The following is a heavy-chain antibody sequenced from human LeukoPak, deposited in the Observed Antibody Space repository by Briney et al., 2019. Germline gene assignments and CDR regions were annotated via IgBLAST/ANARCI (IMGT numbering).Heavy chain of an antibody. CDR2: ISSSGSTI. CDR1: GFTFSDYY. V-gene: IGHV3-11*01. D-gene: IGHD3-16*01. Sequence: PGGSLRLSCAASGFTFSDYYMSWIRQAPGKGLEWVSYISSSGSTIYYADSVKGRFTISRDNAKNSLYLQMNSLRAEDTAVYYCAREVGDWGFDYYYYYMDVWGKGTTVTISS. J-gene: IGHJ6*03. CDR3: AREVGDWGFDYYYYYMDV.